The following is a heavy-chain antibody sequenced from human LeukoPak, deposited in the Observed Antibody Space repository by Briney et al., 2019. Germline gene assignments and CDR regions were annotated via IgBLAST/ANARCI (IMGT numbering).Heavy chain of an antibody. CDR1: GFTFSSYA. J-gene: IGHJ4*02. CDR3: AKVPLLGDYWYTPYYFDY. Sequence: GGSLRLSCAASGFTFSSYAMSWVRQAPGKGLEWVSAISGSGGSTYYADSVKGRFTISRDNSKNTLYLQMNSLRAEDTAVYYCAKVPLLGDYWYTPYYFDYWGQGTLVTVSS. CDR2: ISGSGGST. D-gene: IGHD2-8*02. V-gene: IGHV3-23*01.